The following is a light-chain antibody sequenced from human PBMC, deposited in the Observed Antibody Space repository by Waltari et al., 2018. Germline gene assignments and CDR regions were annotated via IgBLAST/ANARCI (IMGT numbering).Light chain of an antibody. CDR2: EVY. Sequence: TQSPLSLPVTLGQPASISCTGTSSDVGGYSYVSWYQHHPGKAPKLIIYEVYKRPSGVPDRFSGSKSGNTASLTVSGLQAEDEADYYCSSYAGSNNLGVFGTGTKVTVL. V-gene: IGLV2-8*01. J-gene: IGLJ1*01. CDR3: SSYAGSNNLGV. CDR1: SSDVGGYSY.